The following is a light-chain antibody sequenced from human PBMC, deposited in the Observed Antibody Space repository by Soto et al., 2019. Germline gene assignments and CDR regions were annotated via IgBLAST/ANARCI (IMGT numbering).Light chain of an antibody. CDR3: GTWDSSLSAYV. J-gene: IGLJ1*01. CDR2: DNN. V-gene: IGLV1-51*01. Sequence: VLTQPPSVSAAPGQKVTISCSGSSSNIGNNYVSWYQQVPGTAPKLLIYDNNKRPSGIPDRFSGSKSGTSATLGITGLQTGDEADYYCGTWDSSLSAYVFGTGTKVTVL. CDR1: SSNIGNNY.